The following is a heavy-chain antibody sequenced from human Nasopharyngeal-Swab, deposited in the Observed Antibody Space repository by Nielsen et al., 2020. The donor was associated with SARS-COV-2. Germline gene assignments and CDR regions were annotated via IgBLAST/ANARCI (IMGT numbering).Heavy chain of an antibody. CDR1: GFGSSGTF. CDR2: INSAGEG. CDR3: ATGACDY. Sequence: GESLKISCAVSGFGSSGTFINWVRQAPGKGLEWISLINSAGEGVYGDSVKGRFTISRDTSKNTVSLQMNSLRAEDTAVYYCATGACDYWGQGALVTVSS. V-gene: IGHV3-53*01. J-gene: IGHJ4*02.